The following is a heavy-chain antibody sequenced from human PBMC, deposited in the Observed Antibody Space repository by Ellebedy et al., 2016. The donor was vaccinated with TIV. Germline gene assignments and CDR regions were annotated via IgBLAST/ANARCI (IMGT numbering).Heavy chain of an antibody. V-gene: IGHV1-3*01. CDR1: GYTFTRYA. D-gene: IGHD3-22*01. J-gene: IGHJ5*02. CDR3: ARGSVYDSSGYYYGGRSDA. Sequence: AASVKVSCKASGYTFTRYAIHWVRQAPGQRLEWMGWINAGNGNTKYSQKFQGRVTITRDTSASTAYVELSSLRSEDTAVYSCARGSVYDSSGYYYGGRSDAWGQGSLVTVSS. CDR2: INAGNGNT.